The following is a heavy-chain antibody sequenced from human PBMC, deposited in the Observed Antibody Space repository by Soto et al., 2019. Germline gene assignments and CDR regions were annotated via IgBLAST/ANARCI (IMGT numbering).Heavy chain of an antibody. D-gene: IGHD2-15*01. J-gene: IGHJ4*02. CDR2: INPSGGST. CDR1: GYTFTSYY. Sequence: ASVKVSCKASGYTFTSYYMHWVRQAPGQGLEWMGIINPSGGSTSYAQKFQGSVTMTRDTSTSTVYMELSSLRSEDTAVYYCARGHCSGGSCYLEHFDYWGQGTLVTVSS. V-gene: IGHV1-46*03. CDR3: ARGHCSGGSCYLEHFDY.